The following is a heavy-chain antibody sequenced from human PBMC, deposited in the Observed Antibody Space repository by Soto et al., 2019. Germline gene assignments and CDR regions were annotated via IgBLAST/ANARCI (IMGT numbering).Heavy chain of an antibody. CDR2: ISGSGGRT. CDR1: GFTFSSYA. V-gene: IGHV3-23*01. CDR3: AKMWYYYDSSGYREC. Sequence: RILSLAASGFTFSSYAMRWVRQAPGKGLEWVSAISGSGGRTYYADSVKGRFTISRDNSKNTLYLQMNSLRAEDTAVYYCAKMWYYYDSSGYRECWGKGNLVTVSA. D-gene: IGHD3-22*01. J-gene: IGHJ1*01.